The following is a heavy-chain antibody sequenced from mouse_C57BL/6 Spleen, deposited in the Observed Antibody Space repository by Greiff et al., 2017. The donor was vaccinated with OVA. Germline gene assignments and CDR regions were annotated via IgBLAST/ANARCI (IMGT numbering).Heavy chain of an antibody. D-gene: IGHD2-1*01. CDR3: ASGNYVYYAMDY. V-gene: IGHV1-26*01. CDR2: INPNNGGT. Sequence: EVQLQQSGPELVKPGASVKISCKASGYTFTDYYMNWVKQSHGQSLEWIGDINPNNGGTSYNQKFKGKATLTVDKSSSTAYMELRSLTSEDSAVYYCASGNYVYYAMDYWGQGTTVTVSS. CDR1: GYTFTDYY. J-gene: IGHJ4*01.